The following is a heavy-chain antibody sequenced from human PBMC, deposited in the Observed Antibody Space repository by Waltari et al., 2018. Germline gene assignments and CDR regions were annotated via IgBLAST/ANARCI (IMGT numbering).Heavy chain of an antibody. D-gene: IGHD3-22*01. CDR1: GASISSDNW. Sequence: QVLLQESGPGLVKPSGTLSLTCGVSGASISSDNWWIWVRQPPGKGLEWIGEIHHSGSTNYNPSLKSRVTISLDKSKSQFSLRLTSVTAADTAVYYCARGYYDSSFWGQGTLVTVSS. V-gene: IGHV4-4*02. CDR3: ARGYYDSSF. J-gene: IGHJ4*02. CDR2: IHHSGST.